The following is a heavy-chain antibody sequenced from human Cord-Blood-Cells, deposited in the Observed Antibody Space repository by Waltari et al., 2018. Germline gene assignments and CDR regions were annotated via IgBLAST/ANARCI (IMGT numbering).Heavy chain of an antibody. D-gene: IGHD3-3*01. J-gene: IGHJ4*02. Sequence: QVQLQESGSGLVKPSETLSLTCTVSGGSISSYSWSWIRQPPGKGLEWIGYIYYSGSTNYNPSLKSRVTISVDTSKNQFSLKLSSVTAADTAVYYCARVVDFWSGYYYFDYWGQGTLVTVSS. CDR2: IYYSGST. CDR1: GGSISSYS. V-gene: IGHV4-59*01. CDR3: ARVVDFWSGYYYFDY.